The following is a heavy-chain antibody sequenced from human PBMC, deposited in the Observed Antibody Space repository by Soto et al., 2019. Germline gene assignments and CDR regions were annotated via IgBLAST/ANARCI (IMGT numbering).Heavy chain of an antibody. CDR3: ARDSPGGNPFDY. CDR2: IYDSGST. D-gene: IGHD2-15*01. J-gene: IGHJ4*02. V-gene: IGHV4-59*01. Sequence: PSETLSLTCIVSGGSISSYYWSWIRQPPGKGLEWIGYIYDSGSTNYNPSLKSRVTISVDTSKKQFSLKMRSVTAADTAVYYCARDSPGGNPFDYWGQGTLVTVSS. CDR1: GGSISSYY.